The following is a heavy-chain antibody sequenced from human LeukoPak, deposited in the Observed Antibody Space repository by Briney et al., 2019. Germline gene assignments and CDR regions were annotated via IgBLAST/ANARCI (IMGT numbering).Heavy chain of an antibody. Sequence: GGSLRLSCAASGFTFSSYSMNWVRQAPGKGLEWVGRIKSKTDGGTTDYAAPVKGRFTISRDDSKNTLYLQMNSLKTEDTAVYYCTTETTNCSGGSCYSGPFDYWGQGTLVTVSS. CDR2: IKSKTDGGTT. CDR3: TTETTNCSGGSCYSGPFDY. CDR1: GFTFSSYS. D-gene: IGHD2-15*01. J-gene: IGHJ4*02. V-gene: IGHV3-15*07.